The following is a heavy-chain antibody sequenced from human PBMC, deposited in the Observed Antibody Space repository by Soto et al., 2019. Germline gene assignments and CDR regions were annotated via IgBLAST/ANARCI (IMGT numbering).Heavy chain of an antibody. V-gene: IGHV3-30-3*01. D-gene: IGHD2-15*01. J-gene: IGHJ4*02. Sequence: VQLVESGGGVVQPGRSLRLSCAASGFTFSSYAMHWVRQAPGKGLEWVAVISYDGSNKYYADSVKGRFTISRDNSQDTRYSQMKSLRAWGTAVYYCAREGVVAATGFDYWGQGTLVTVSS. CDR2: ISYDGSNK. CDR3: AREGVVAATGFDY. CDR1: GFTFSSYA.